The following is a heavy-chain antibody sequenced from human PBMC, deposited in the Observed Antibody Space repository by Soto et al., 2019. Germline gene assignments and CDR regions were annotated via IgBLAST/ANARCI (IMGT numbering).Heavy chain of an antibody. D-gene: IGHD6-13*01. CDR1: GGSFSGYY. CDR3: ARGNYSSRWYAALYYYYGMDV. J-gene: IGHJ6*02. CDR2: SNHSGST. Sequence: QVQLQQWGAGLLKPSETLSLTCAVYGGSFSGYYWSWIRQPPGKGLEWIGESNHSGSTNYNTSLKSRVTISVATSKNQFSLKLSSVTAADTAVYYCARGNYSSRWYAALYYYYGMDVWGQGTTVTVSS. V-gene: IGHV4-34*01.